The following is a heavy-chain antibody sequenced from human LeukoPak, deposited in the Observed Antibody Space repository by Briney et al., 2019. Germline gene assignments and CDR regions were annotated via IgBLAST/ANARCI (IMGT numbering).Heavy chain of an antibody. V-gene: IGHV1-24*01. J-gene: IGHJ4*02. CDR3: ATDLATAMVKDQSNY. CDR2: FDPEYGEI. D-gene: IGHD5-18*01. CDR1: GYTLTELS. Sequence: ASVKVSCKVFGYTLTELSIHWVRQAAGKGLEWMGGFDPEYGEIIYAQKFQGRVTMTEDTSTDTAYMELSSLSSEDTAMYYCATDLATAMVKDQSNYWGQGTLVTVSS.